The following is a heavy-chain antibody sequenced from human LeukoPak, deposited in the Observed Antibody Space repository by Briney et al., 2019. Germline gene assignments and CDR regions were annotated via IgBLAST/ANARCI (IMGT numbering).Heavy chain of an antibody. V-gene: IGHV3-9*01. CDR3: AKDHGDDVDY. J-gene: IGHJ4*02. D-gene: IGHD4-17*01. CDR2: ISWNSGSI. CDR1: GFTFDDYA. Sequence: PGRSLRLSCAASGFTFDDYAMHWVRQAPGKGLEWVSGISWNSGSIGYADSVKGRFTISRDNAKNSLYLQMNSLRAEDTALYYCAKDHGDDVDYWGQGTLVTVSS.